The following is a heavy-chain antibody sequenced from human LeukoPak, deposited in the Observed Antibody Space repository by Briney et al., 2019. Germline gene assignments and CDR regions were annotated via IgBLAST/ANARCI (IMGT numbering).Heavy chain of an antibody. J-gene: IGHJ4*02. Sequence: PGGSLRLSCAASGFTFSDYYMSWIRQAPGKGLEWVSYISSSGSTIYYADSVKGRFTISRDNAKNSLYLQMNSLRAEDTAVYYCARDQYYDILTGPPSYWGQGTLVTVSS. V-gene: IGHV3-11*01. CDR3: ARDQYYDILTGPPSY. CDR2: ISSSGSTI. D-gene: IGHD3-9*01. CDR1: GFTFSDYY.